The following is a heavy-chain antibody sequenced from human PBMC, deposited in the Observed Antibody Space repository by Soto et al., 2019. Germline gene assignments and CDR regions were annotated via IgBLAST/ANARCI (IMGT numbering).Heavy chain of an antibody. CDR2: ISSSSSTI. CDR1: GFTFSSYS. V-gene: IGHV3-48*02. J-gene: IGHJ2*01. Sequence: GGSLRLSCAASGFTFSSYSMNWVRQAPGKGLEWVSYISSSSSTIYYADSVKGRFTISRDNAKNSLYLQMNSLRDEDTAVYYCARDQGDGGATVTRLLLPWYFDLWGRGTLVTVSS. D-gene: IGHD4-17*01. CDR3: ARDQGDGGATVTRLLLPWYFDL.